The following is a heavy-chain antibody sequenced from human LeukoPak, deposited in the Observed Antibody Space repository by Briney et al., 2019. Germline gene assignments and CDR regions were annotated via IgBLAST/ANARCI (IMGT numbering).Heavy chain of an antibody. CDR1: SGFISDYY. CDR2: IHGRGST. D-gene: IGHD3-3*01. Sequence: SETLSLTCTVSSGFISDYYWSWLRQSPGKGLEWIGYIHGRGSTNHNPSLKSRVTMSVDTSKNQFSLNLTSVTAADTAVYFCAKSPRTVSTIFDYWGQGTLVTVSS. J-gene: IGHJ4*02. V-gene: IGHV4-59*01. CDR3: AKSPRTVSTIFDY.